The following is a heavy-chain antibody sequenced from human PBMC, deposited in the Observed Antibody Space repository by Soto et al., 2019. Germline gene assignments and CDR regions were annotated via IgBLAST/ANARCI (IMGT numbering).Heavy chain of an antibody. CDR1: GFTFSSYG. J-gene: IGHJ4*02. Sequence: HPGGSLRLSCAVSGFTFSSYGMHWVRQAPGKGLEWLAVISYEGRTKNYADSLKGRFSISRDNSNNTLYLHMNSLRPDDTAVYYCAKDGGEALYLDPSGFFDFWGQGVRVTVSS. CDR2: ISYEGRTK. V-gene: IGHV3-30*18. CDR3: AKDGGEALYLDPSGFFDF. D-gene: IGHD3-16*01.